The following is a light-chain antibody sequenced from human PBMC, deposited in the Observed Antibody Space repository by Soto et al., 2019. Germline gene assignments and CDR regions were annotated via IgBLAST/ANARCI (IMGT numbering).Light chain of an antibody. J-gene: IGKJ4*01. Sequence: EIVSTQSPRTLSLSRGERATGGCRASQSVSSYLAWYQQKPGQAPRLLIYDASNGATGIPARFSGSGSGTDFTLTISSLEPEDFAVYYCQHRRNWPLTFGGGTKVDI. V-gene: IGKV3-11*01. CDR2: DAS. CDR1: QSVSSY. CDR3: QHRRNWPLT.